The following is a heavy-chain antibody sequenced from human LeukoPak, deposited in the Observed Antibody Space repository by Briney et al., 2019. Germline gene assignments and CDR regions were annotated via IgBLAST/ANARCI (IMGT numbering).Heavy chain of an antibody. D-gene: IGHD3-22*01. CDR3: ARDVYYDSSGYYGLD. J-gene: IGHJ4*02. CDR2: ISSSSSYI. Sequence: GGSLRLSCTASGFTFGDYVMSWVRQAPGKGVEWVSSISSSSSYIYYADSVKGRFTISRDNAKNSLYLQMNSLRAEDTAVYYCARDVYYDSSGYYGLDWGQGTLVTVSS. V-gene: IGHV3-21*01. CDR1: GFTFGDYV.